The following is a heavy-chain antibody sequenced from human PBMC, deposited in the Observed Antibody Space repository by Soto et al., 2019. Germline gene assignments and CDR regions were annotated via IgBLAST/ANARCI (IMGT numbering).Heavy chain of an antibody. CDR2: ISAYNGNT. V-gene: IGHV1-18*01. J-gene: IGHJ4*02. CDR1: GYTFTSYG. Sequence: GASVKVSCKASGYTFTSYGISWVRQAPGQGPEWMGWISAYNGNTNYAQKLQGRVTMTTDTSTSTAYMELRSLRSDDTAVYYCARGITIFGVVITIALDYWGQGILVTVSS. CDR3: ARGITIFGVVITIALDY. D-gene: IGHD3-3*01.